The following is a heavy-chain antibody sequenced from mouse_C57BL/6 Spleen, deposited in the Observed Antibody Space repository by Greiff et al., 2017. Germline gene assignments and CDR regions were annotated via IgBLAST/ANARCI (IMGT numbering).Heavy chain of an antibody. CDR2: ISYDGSN. CDR1: GYSITSGYY. CDR3: ARGGDPYDFDY. V-gene: IGHV3-6*01. J-gene: IGHJ2*01. Sequence: DVKLQESGPGLVKPSPSLSLTCSVTGYSITSGYYWNWIRQFPGNKLEWMGYISYDGSNNYNPSLKNRISITRDTSKNQFFLKLNSVTTEDTATYYCARGGDPYDFDYWGQGTTLTVSS. D-gene: IGHD2-13*01.